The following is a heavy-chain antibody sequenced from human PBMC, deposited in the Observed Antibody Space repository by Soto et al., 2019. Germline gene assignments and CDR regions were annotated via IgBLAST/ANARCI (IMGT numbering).Heavy chain of an antibody. Sequence: ASVKVSCKASGYTFTGYYMHWVRQAPGQGLEWLGWINPNSGGTNYAQKFQGWVTMTRDTSISTAYMELSRLRSDDTAVYYCARGDGIVVVPAAIGSGAFDIWGQGTMVTVSS. CDR3: ARGDGIVVVPAAIGSGAFDI. CDR1: GYTFTGYY. V-gene: IGHV1-2*04. CDR2: INPNSGGT. D-gene: IGHD2-2*02. J-gene: IGHJ3*02.